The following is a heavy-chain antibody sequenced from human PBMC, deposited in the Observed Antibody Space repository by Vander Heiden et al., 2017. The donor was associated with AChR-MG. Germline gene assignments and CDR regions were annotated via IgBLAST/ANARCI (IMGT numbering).Heavy chain of an antibody. Sequence: QVQLQESGPGLVKPSQTLSLTCPVSGGSIRSGGYYWSWIRQHPGKGLEWIGYIYYSGSTYYNPSLKSRVTISVDTSKNQFSLKLSSVTAADTAVYYCARSITMVQGMYYFDYWGQGTLVTVSS. CDR2: IYYSGST. D-gene: IGHD3-10*01. J-gene: IGHJ4*02. CDR1: GGSIRSGGYY. CDR3: ARSITMVQGMYYFDY. V-gene: IGHV4-31*03.